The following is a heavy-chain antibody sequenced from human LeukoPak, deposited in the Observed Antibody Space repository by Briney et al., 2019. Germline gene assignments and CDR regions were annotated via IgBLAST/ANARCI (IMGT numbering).Heavy chain of an antibody. V-gene: IGHV1-2*04. CDR1: GYTFTGYY. Sequence: ASVKVSCKASGYTFTGYYMHWVRQAPGQGLEWMGWINPNSGGTNYAQKFQGWVTMTRDTSISTAYMELSRLGYDDTAVDYCARGPGPYCDILTGPKVGAFDIWGQGTMVTVSS. D-gene: IGHD3-9*01. CDR2: INPNSGGT. CDR3: ARGPGPYCDILTGPKVGAFDI. J-gene: IGHJ3*02.